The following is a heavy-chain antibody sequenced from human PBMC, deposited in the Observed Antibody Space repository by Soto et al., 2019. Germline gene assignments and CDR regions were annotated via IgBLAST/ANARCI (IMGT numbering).Heavy chain of an antibody. D-gene: IGHD2-2*01. V-gene: IGHV4-31*03. J-gene: IGHJ4*02. CDR2: TPNSGST. Sequence: QVQLQESGPGLVKPSQTLSLTCTVSGGSITSSGYYWSWIRQHPGEGLEWIGFTPNSGSTSYNPSPKSRVTISVDASSNLCSLNLKSVTAAYTAVYYCARGGGSTKVDYWGQGTLVTVSP. CDR3: ARGGGSTKVDY. CDR1: GGSITSSGYY.